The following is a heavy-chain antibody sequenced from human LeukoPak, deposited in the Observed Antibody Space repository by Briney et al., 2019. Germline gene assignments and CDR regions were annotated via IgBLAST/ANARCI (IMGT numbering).Heavy chain of an antibody. CDR1: GFTVSSNY. V-gene: IGHV3-7*03. CDR2: IKEDGSVE. J-gene: IGHJ5*02. Sequence: GGSLRLSCAASGFTVSSNYMSWVRQAPGKGLEWVANIKEDGSVEHYVDSAKGRFTISRDNAKNSMYLQMNSLRAEDTAVYYCARVGMSGYSSGWYDHWGQGTLVTVSS. D-gene: IGHD6-19*01. CDR3: ARVGMSGYSSGWYDH.